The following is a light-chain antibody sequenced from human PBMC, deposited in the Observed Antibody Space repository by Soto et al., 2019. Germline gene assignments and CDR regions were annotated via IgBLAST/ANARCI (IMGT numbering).Light chain of an antibody. J-gene: IGKJ5*01. CDR2: DAS. Sequence: IQMTQSPSTLSASVGDRVTVTCRASQSISSWLAWYQQKPGKAPKLLIYDASSLESGVPSRFSGGGSGTEFTLTISSLQPDDFATYYCQQYSGYSTFGQGTRLEIK. CDR3: QQYSGYST. V-gene: IGKV1-5*01. CDR1: QSISSW.